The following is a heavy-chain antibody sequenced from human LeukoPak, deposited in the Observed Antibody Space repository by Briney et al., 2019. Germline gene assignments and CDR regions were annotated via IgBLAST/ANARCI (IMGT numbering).Heavy chain of an antibody. J-gene: IGHJ3*02. CDR2: MNPNSGNT. CDR1: GYTFTSYD. D-gene: IGHD2-2*02. CDR3: ARVYCSSTSCYTLAFDI. Sequence: ASVKVSCKASGYTFTSYDINWVRQATGQGLEWMGWMNPNSGNTGYAQKFQGRVTITRNTSISTAYMELSSLRSEDTAVYYCARVYCSSTSCYTLAFDIWGQGTMVSVSS. V-gene: IGHV1-8*03.